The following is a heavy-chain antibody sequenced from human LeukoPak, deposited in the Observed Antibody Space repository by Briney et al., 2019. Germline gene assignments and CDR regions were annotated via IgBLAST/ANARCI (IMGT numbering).Heavy chain of an antibody. CDR2: IWYDGSNK. V-gene: IGHV3-33*06. D-gene: IGHD3/OR15-3a*01. J-gene: IGHJ4*02. CDR1: GFTFSNYG. CDR3: AKVVPFELGFDY. Sequence: HAGRSLRLSCAASGFTFSNYGMHWVRQAPGKGLEWVALIWYDGSNKYYADSVQGRFIISRDNSKNTLYLQMNSLRAEDTAVYYCAKVVPFELGFDYWGQGTLVTVSS.